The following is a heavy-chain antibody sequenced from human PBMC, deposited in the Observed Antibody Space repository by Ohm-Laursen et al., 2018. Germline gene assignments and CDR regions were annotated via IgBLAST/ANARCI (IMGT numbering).Heavy chain of an antibody. CDR3: ARGGYSFHDYFDY. J-gene: IGHJ4*02. CDR2: IYASGIT. V-gene: IGHV4-4*07. Sequence: ETLSLTCIVSGGSITSYYWSWIRQPAGKGLEWIGRIYASGITNYNPSLKSRVTMSVDTSKNQFSLKLSSVTAADTAVYYCARGGYSFHDYFDYWGQGTLVTVSS. D-gene: IGHD5-18*01. CDR1: GGSITSYY.